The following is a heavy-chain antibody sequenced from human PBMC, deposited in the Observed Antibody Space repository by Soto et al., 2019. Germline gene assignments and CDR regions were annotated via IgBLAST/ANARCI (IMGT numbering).Heavy chain of an antibody. CDR1: GGSISNNNW. CDR3: ARGYGVCYGVY. V-gene: IGHV4-4*02. CDR2: IYHTGST. Sequence: QVQLQESGPGLVKPSATLSLTCAVSGGSISNNNWRCWVRQPPGKGLEWIGEIYHTGSTNYNPSLKSRFTISVDKSTNHVSLMLSSMTAADTAVYDCARGYGVCYGVYWRQGTIVTVSS. D-gene: IGHD2-2*01. J-gene: IGHJ4*02.